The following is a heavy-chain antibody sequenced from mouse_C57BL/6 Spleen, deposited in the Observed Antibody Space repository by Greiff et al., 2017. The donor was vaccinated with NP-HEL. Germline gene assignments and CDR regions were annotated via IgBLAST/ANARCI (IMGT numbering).Heavy chain of an antibody. Sequence: VQLQQSGAELVGPGASVKLSCTASGFNIKDDYMHWVKQRPEQGLEWIGWIDPENGDTEYASKFQGKATITADTSSNTAYLQLSSLTSEDTAVYYCTTSGYYEYWGQGTTLTVSS. J-gene: IGHJ2*01. D-gene: IGHD2-3*01. CDR3: TTSGYYEY. CDR1: GFNIKDDY. V-gene: IGHV14-4*01. CDR2: IDPENGDT.